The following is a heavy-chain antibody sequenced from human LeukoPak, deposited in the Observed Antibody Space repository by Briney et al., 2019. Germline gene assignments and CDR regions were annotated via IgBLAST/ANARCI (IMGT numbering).Heavy chain of an antibody. J-gene: IGHJ4*02. Sequence: GSLRLSCAASGFTFSSYWMSWVRQAPGKGLEWVANIKQDGSEKYYVDSVKGRFTISRDNAKNSLYLQMNSLRAEDTAVYYCARGFHSSGWYLATTFDYWGQGTLVTVSS. D-gene: IGHD6-19*01. CDR3: ARGFHSSGWYLATTFDY. CDR2: IKQDGSEK. V-gene: IGHV3-7*01. CDR1: GFTFSSYW.